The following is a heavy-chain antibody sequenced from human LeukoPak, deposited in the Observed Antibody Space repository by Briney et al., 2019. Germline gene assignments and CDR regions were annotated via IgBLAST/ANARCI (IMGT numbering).Heavy chain of an antibody. J-gene: IGHJ6*02. CDR3: ARHSYHALDV. V-gene: IGHV3-7*01. D-gene: IGHD3-16*01. CDR1: GFTFSNHW. Sequence: GGSLRLSCAASGFTFSNHWMTWVRQAPGKGLEWVANVKLDGSEKYDVDSVKGRFTISRDNAKNSLFLQMNSLRVEDTAVYYCARHSYHALDVWGQGTTVTVSS. CDR2: VKLDGSEK.